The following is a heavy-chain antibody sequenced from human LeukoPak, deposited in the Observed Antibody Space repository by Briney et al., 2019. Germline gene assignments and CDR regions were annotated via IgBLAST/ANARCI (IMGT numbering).Heavy chain of an antibody. CDR1: GFPFNTYA. Sequence: GRSLRLSCAASGFPFNTYAMHWVRQAPGKGLEWVANIKQDGSEKYYVDSVKGRFTISRDNAKNSLYLQMNSLRAEDTAVYYCARDRVAAAGTSWFDPWGQGTLVTVSS. D-gene: IGHD6-13*01. J-gene: IGHJ5*02. CDR2: IKQDGSEK. V-gene: IGHV3-7*03. CDR3: ARDRVAAAGTSWFDP.